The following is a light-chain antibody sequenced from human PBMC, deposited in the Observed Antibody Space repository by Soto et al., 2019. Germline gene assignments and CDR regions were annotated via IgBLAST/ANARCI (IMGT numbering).Light chain of an antibody. CDR3: QQSYNSTWT. CDR2: AAS. CDR1: QGISTY. Sequence: DIHMTQSPCSLSASVGDRVTITCRASQGISTYLNWYQQKPGKAPKLLIYAASSLQSGVPSRFSGSGSETDFTLTISSLQPEDFATYSCQQSYNSTWTFGQGTKVDIK. V-gene: IGKV1-39*01. J-gene: IGKJ1*01.